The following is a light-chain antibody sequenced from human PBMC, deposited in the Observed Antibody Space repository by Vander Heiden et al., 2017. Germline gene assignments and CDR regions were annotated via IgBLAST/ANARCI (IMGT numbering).Light chain of an antibody. CDR1: GSNIGAHYA. CDR2: ANT. J-gene: IGLJ3*02. V-gene: IGLV1-40*01. CDR3: QSYDSSLSAWV. Sequence: QPVLTQPPSVSGAPGQKVTISCTGSGSNIGAHYAVHWYQHLPGTAPDLLIYANTNRPSGVPDRFSGSKSGASASLAITGLQAEDEADYYCQSYDSSLSAWVFGGGTKLTVL.